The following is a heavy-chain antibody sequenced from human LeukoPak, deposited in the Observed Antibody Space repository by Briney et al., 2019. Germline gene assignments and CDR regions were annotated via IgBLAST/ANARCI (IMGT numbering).Heavy chain of an antibody. V-gene: IGHV3-66*01. CDR2: IYSGGST. CDR1: GFTVSSNY. Sequence: GGSLRLSCAASGFTVSSNYMCWVRQAPGEGLEWVSVIYSGGSTYYADSVKGRFTISRDNAKKSLYLQMNSLRAEDTAVYYCAREEWLAQGVFDYWGQGTLVTVSS. J-gene: IGHJ4*02. D-gene: IGHD6-19*01. CDR3: AREEWLAQGVFDY.